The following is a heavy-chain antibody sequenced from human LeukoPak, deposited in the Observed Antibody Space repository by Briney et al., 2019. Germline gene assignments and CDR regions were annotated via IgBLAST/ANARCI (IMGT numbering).Heavy chain of an antibody. J-gene: IGHJ4*02. Sequence: ASVKVSCKASGYTFTSYDINWVRQATGQGLEWMGWMNPNSGNTGYAQKFQGRVTMTRNTSISTAYMELSSPRSEDTAVYYCARGWVVNYYDSSGPFDYWGQGTLVTVSS. CDR2: MNPNSGNT. CDR3: ARGWVVNYYDSSGPFDY. CDR1: GYTFTSYD. D-gene: IGHD3-22*01. V-gene: IGHV1-8*01.